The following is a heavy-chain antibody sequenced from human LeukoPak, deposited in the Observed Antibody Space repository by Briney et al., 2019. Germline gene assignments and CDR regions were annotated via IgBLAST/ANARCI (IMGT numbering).Heavy chain of an antibody. Sequence: PSETLSLTCTVSGGSIRSSSYYWGWIRQPPGKGLEWIGSIYYSGSTYYNPSLKSRVTISVDTSKSQFSLKLSSVTAADTAVYYCARDSGDCSSTSCYPYYFDYWGQGTLVTVSS. CDR3: ARDSGDCSSTSCYPYYFDY. CDR2: IYYSGST. V-gene: IGHV4-39*07. CDR1: GGSIRSSSYY. D-gene: IGHD2-2*01. J-gene: IGHJ4*02.